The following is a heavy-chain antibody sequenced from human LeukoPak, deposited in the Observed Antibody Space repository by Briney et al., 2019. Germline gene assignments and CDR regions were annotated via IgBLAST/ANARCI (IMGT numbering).Heavy chain of an antibody. V-gene: IGHV4-39*07. D-gene: IGHD3-22*01. Sequence: SKTLSLTCTVSGGSISSSSYYWGWIRQPPGKGLEWIGSIYYSGSTYYNPSLKSRVTISVDTSKNQFSLKLSSVTAADTAVYYCARDRYYDSSGYYYLDYWGQGTLVTVSS. CDR3: ARDRYYDSSGYYYLDY. CDR2: IYYSGST. CDR1: GGSISSSSYY. J-gene: IGHJ4*02.